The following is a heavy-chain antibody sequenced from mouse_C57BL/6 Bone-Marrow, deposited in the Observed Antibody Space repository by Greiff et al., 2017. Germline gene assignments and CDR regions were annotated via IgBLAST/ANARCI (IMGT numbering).Heavy chain of an antibody. J-gene: IGHJ1*03. CDR1: GYTFTSYW. Sequence: VQLQQPGAELVKPGASVTMSCKASGYTFTSYWITWVKQRPGQGLEWIGDIYPGSGSTNYNEKFKSKATLTVDTSSSTAYMQLSSLTSEDSAVYYCARYDGYYLYWYFGVWGTGTTVTVSS. V-gene: IGHV1-55*01. CDR2: IYPGSGST. CDR3: ARYDGYYLYWYFGV. D-gene: IGHD2-3*01.